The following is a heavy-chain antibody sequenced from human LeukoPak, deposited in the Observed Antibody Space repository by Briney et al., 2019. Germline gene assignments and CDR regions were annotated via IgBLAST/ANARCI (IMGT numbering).Heavy chain of an antibody. CDR3: ARDSSAYYYGSGSYLHY. Sequence: GGSLRLSCAASGFTFSSYGMHWVRQAPGKGLEWVAVISYDGSNKYYADSVKGRFTISRDNSKNTLYLQMNSLRAEDTAVYYCARDSSAYYYGSGSYLHYWGQGTLVTVSS. CDR1: GFTFSSYG. D-gene: IGHD3-10*01. J-gene: IGHJ4*02. CDR2: ISYDGSNK. V-gene: IGHV3-30*03.